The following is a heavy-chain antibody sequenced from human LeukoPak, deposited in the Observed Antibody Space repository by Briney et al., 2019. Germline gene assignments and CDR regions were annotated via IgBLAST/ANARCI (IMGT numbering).Heavy chain of an antibody. Sequence: GGSLRLSCAASGFTFNTFWMSWVRQAPGKGLEWVSVIYSGGSTYYADSVKGRFAFSRDNSKNTLYLQMNSLRAEDTAVYYCASLRGSSGWHGYFQHWGQGTLVTVSS. CDR3: ASLRGSSGWHGYFQH. CDR2: IYSGGST. D-gene: IGHD6-19*01. CDR1: GFTFNTFW. J-gene: IGHJ1*01. V-gene: IGHV3-53*01.